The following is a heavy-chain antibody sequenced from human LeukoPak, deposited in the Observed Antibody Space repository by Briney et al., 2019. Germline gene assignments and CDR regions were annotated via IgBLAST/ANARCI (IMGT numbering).Heavy chain of an antibody. V-gene: IGHV3-33*01. D-gene: IGHD1-1*01. CDR3: ARADNTKGGFDY. Sequence: AGGSLRLSCAASGFTFSNYGIHWVRQAPGKGLEWVAVVWSDAKNKYYADSVKGRFTISRDNSKNTLYLQMNSLRAEDTAVYYCARADNTKGGFDYWGQGTLVTVSS. CDR2: VWSDAKNK. CDR1: GFTFSNYG. J-gene: IGHJ4*02.